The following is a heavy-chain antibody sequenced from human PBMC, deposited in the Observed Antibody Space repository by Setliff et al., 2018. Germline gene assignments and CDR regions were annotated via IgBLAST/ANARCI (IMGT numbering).Heavy chain of an antibody. CDR3: ARATRIYCSGGSCYREWTDYYYYYMDV. J-gene: IGHJ6*03. CDR2: VYYSGIA. D-gene: IGHD2-15*01. CDR1: GGSISTYY. V-gene: IGHV4-59*12. Sequence: SETLSLTCTVSGGSISTYYWSWIRQPPGKGLEWIGYVYYSGIANYSPSLKSRLTISVDTSKNQLSLKLSPVTAADTAVYYCARATRIYCSGGSCYREWTDYYYYYMDVWGKGTTATV.